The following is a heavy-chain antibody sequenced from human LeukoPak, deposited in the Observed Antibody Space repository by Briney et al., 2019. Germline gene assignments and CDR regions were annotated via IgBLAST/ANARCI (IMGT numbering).Heavy chain of an antibody. CDR1: GYTFTSYD. D-gene: IGHD3-3*01. V-gene: IGHV1-8*03. J-gene: IGHJ4*02. Sequence: AAVKVSCKASGYTFTSYDINWLRQATGQGLEWMGRTNPNSGNTGDAQKFQGRVTITRNTSISTAYMELSSLRSEDTAVYYCARWDYDFWSGYPDYWGQGTLVTVSS. CDR3: ARWDYDFWSGYPDY. CDR2: TNPNSGNT.